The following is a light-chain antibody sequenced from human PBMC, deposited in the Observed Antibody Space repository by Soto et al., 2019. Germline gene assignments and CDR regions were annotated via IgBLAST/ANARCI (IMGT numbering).Light chain of an antibody. CDR3: SSYTTTNTHV. V-gene: IGLV2-14*01. J-gene: IGLJ1*01. Sequence: QSVLTQPASVSGSPGQSITISCTGTSGDVGGYSYVSWYQQHPGKAPKLMIYEVSDRPSGVSNRFSGSKSGNTASLTISGLQAEDEADYYCSSYTTTNTHVFXTGTKVTVL. CDR2: EVS. CDR1: SGDVGGYSY.